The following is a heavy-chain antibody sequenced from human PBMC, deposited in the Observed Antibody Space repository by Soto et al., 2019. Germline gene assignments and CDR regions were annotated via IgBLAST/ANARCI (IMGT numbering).Heavy chain of an antibody. CDR1: GYTFTSYG. J-gene: IGHJ4*02. CDR3: ARGFPGYCSGGSCPYYFDY. V-gene: IGHV1-18*01. CDR2: ISAYNGNT. Sequence: GASVKVSCKASGYTFTSYGISWVRQAPGQGLEWMGWISAYNGNTNYAQKLQGRVTMTTDTSTSTAYMELRSLRSDDTAVYYCARGFPGYCSGGSCPYYFDYWGQGTLVTVSS. D-gene: IGHD2-15*01.